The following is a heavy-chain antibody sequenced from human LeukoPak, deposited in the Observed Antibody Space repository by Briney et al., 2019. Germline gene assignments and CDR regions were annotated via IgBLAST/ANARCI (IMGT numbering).Heavy chain of an antibody. J-gene: IGHJ4*02. Sequence: GASVKVSCKASGYTFTSYGISWVRQAPGQGLEWMGWISAYNGNTNYAQKLQGRVTMTTDTSTSTDYMELRSLRSDDTAVYYCARTSSTVNADDYWGQGTLVTVSS. CDR1: GYTFTSYG. CDR3: ARTSSTVNADDY. CDR2: ISAYNGNT. D-gene: IGHD4-17*01. V-gene: IGHV1-18*01.